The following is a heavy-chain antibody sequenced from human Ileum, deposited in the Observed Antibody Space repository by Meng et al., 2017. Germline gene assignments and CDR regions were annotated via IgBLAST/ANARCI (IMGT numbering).Heavy chain of an antibody. CDR2: TYYSETT. V-gene: IGHV4-59*08. Sequence: QVQLQVSGPGLVKPSETLSLTCTVCGGAISGSYWSWIRPFPGKGLEWIGYTYYSETTNYNPSLRGRVTMSVDTSRAQFSLKLTSVTAADTAIYYCARGKAIPDFWGQGTLVTVSS. D-gene: IGHD2-2*02. CDR1: GGAISGSY. CDR3: ARGKAIPDF. J-gene: IGHJ4*02.